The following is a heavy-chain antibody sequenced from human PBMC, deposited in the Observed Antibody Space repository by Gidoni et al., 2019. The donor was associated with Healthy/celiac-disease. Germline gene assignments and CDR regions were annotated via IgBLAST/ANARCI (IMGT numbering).Heavy chain of an antibody. CDR2: ISGSGGST. Sequence: EVQLLESGGGLVPHGGSLRLSCAASGFTFSRYAMSWVRQAPGKGLEWVSAISGSGGSTYYADSVKGRFTISRDNSKNTLYLQMNSLRAEDTAVYYCAKDLRGYCSSTSCYAYGMDVWGQGTTVTVSS. J-gene: IGHJ6*02. CDR3: AKDLRGYCSSTSCYAYGMDV. CDR1: GFTFSRYA. V-gene: IGHV3-23*01. D-gene: IGHD2-2*01.